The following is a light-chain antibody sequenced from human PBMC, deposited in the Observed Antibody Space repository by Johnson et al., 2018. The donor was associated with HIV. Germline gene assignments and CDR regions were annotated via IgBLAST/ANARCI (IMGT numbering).Light chain of an antibody. CDR1: SSNIGTNY. CDR3: GNWDTCLGAQYV. CDR2: ENN. V-gene: IGLV1-51*02. Sequence: QPVLTQPPSVSAAPGQNVNISCSGGSSNIGTNYVSWYQQFPGTAPKLLIYENNKRPSGIPDRFSDSQSGTSATLAITGLQHGDETDYYCGNWDTCLGAQYVFRCGTQVTVL. J-gene: IGLJ1*01.